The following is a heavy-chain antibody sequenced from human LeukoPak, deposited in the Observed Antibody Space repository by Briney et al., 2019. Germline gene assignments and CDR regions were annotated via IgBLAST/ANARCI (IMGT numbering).Heavy chain of an antibody. V-gene: IGHV4-4*07. D-gene: IGHD3-3*01. CDR3: ARHSPTYYDFWSGYYPSGHYYGMDV. CDR2: IYTSGST. CDR1: GGSISSYY. Sequence: PSETLSLTCTVSGGSISSYYWSWIRQPAGKGLEWIGRIYTSGSTNYNPSLKSRVTISVDTSKNQFSLKLSSVTAADTAVYYCARHSPTYYDFWSGYYPSGHYYGMDVWGQGTTVTVSS. J-gene: IGHJ6*02.